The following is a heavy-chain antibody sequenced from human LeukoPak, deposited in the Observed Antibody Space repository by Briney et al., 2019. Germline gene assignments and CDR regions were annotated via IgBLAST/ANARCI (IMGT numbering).Heavy chain of an antibody. Sequence: SQTLSLTCTVSGGSISSGGYYWSWIRQPPGKGLEWIGYIYHSGSTYYNPSLKSRVTISVDRSKNQFSLKLSSVTAADTAVYYCARGLASGGSDFDPWGQGTLVTVSS. CDR3: ARGLASGGSDFDP. CDR2: IYHSGST. J-gene: IGHJ5*02. V-gene: IGHV4-30-2*01. CDR1: GGSISSGGYY. D-gene: IGHD3-10*01.